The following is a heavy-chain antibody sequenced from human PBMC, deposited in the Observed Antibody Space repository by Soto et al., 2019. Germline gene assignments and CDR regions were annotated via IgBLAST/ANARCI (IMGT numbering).Heavy chain of an antibody. V-gene: IGHV1-69*13. D-gene: IGHD2-15*01. CDR1: GGTFSSYA. CDR3: ARDGGYYYYYGMDV. CDR2: IIPIFGTA. Sequence: GASVKVSCKASGGTFSSYAISWVRQAPGQGLEWMGGIIPIFGTANYAQKFQGRVTITADESTSTAYMELSSLRSEDTAVYYCARDGGYYYYYGMDVWGQGTTVTVSS. J-gene: IGHJ6*02.